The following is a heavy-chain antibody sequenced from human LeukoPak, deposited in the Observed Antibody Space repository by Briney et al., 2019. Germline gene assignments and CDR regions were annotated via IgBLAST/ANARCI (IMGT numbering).Heavy chain of an antibody. Sequence: AVKVSCKASGGTFSSYAISWVRQAPGQGPEWMGGIIPIFGTANYAQKFQGRVTITTDESTSTAHMELSSLRSEDTAVYYCAREWYYDSSGYDDAFDIWGQGTMVTVSS. CDR3: AREWYYDSSGYDDAFDI. CDR2: IIPIFGTA. V-gene: IGHV1-69*05. CDR1: GGTFSSYA. D-gene: IGHD3-22*01. J-gene: IGHJ3*02.